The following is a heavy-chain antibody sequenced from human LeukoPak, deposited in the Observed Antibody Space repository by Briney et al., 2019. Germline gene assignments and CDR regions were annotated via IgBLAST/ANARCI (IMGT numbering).Heavy chain of an antibody. CDR1: GFTFSSYW. V-gene: IGHV3-74*01. D-gene: IGHD3-10*01. CDR2: IKSDGSST. J-gene: IGHJ4*02. Sequence: PGGSLRLSCAASGFTFSSYWMHWVRQAPGKGLVWVSRIKSDGSSTSYADSVKGRFTISRDNAKNSLYLQMNSLRAEDTAVYYCASLLITMVRGVIDYWGQGTLVTVSS. CDR3: ASLLITMVRGVIDY.